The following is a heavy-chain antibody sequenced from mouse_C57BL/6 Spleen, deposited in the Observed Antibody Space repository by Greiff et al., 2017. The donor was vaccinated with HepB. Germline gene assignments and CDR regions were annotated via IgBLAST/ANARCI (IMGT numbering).Heavy chain of an antibody. D-gene: IGHD1-1*01. V-gene: IGHV5-12*01. Sequence: EVKLMESGGGLVQPGGSLKLSCAASGFTFSDYYMYWVRQTPEKRLEWVAYISNGGGSTYYPDTVKGRFTISRDNAKNTLYLQMSRLKSEDTAMYYCARRYYGPYWYFDVWGTGTTVTVSS. CDR2: ISNGGGST. CDR3: ARRYYGPYWYFDV. J-gene: IGHJ1*03. CDR1: GFTFSDYY.